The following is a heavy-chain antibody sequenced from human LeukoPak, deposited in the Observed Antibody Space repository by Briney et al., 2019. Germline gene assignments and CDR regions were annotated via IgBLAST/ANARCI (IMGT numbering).Heavy chain of an antibody. CDR1: GFTFSSYW. D-gene: IGHD2/OR15-2a*01. CDR3: ARVRSTHDY. V-gene: IGHV3-7*01. J-gene: IGHJ4*02. CDR2: IKQDGSEK. Sequence: PEGSLRLSCTASGFTFSSYWMSWVRQAPGKGLEWVANIKQDGSEKYYVDSVKGRFTISGDNAKNSLYLQMNSLRAEDTAVYYCARVRSTHDYWGQGTLVTVSS.